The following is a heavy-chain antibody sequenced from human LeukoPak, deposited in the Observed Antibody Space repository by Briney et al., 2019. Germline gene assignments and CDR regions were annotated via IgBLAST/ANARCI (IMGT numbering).Heavy chain of an antibody. CDR1: GGSIRSYY. CDR2: IYYSGST. Sequence: SETLSLTCTVSGGSIRSYYWSWIRQPPGKELEWIGYIYYSGSTNYNPSLKSRVTISVDTSKNQFSLKLSSVTAADTAVYYCARAIWVTPYIDYWGQGTLVTVSS. V-gene: IGHV4-59*12. D-gene: IGHD2-2*02. J-gene: IGHJ4*02. CDR3: ARAIWVTPYIDY.